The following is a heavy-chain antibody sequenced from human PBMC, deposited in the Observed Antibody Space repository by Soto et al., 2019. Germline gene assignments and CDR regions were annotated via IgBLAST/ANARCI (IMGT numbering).Heavy chain of an antibody. CDR2: IYNSESA. V-gene: IGHV4-59*01. CDR3: ARDARDGGYFDL. J-gene: IGHJ2*01. D-gene: IGHD3-16*01. Sequence: QVQLQESGPGLVKPSETLSLTCTVSGGSINSYFWSWIRQPPGKGLEWVGFIYNSESANYNPSLVSRVTMSVDTSKNQFSLKLTSVTAADTAVYFCARDARDGGYFDLWGRGTLVTVSS. CDR1: GGSINSYF.